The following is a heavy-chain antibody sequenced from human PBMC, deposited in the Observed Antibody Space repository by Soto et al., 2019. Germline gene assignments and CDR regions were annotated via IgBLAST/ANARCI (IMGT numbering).Heavy chain of an antibody. Sequence: EVQLVESGGGLVQPGGSLRLSCAASGFTFSSYWMSWVRQAPGKGLEWVANMKQDGSDKYYVDSVKGRFTISRDNAKNSLYLQMNSLTAEDTAIYYCAKVKSLAGQEWGQGTLVTVSS. D-gene: IGHD6-6*01. V-gene: IGHV3-7*05. CDR3: AKVKSLAGQE. J-gene: IGHJ4*02. CDR1: GFTFSSYW. CDR2: MKQDGSDK.